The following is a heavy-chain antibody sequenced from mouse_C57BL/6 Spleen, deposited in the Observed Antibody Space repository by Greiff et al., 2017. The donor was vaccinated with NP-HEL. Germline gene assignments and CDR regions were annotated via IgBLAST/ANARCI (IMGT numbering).Heavy chain of an antibody. V-gene: IGHV1-82*01. CDR2: IYPGDGDT. J-gene: IGHJ1*03. D-gene: IGHD1-1*01. CDR3: ASPYYYGSSYWYFDV. CDR1: GYAFSSSW. Sequence: QVQLQQSGPELVKPGASVKISCKASGYAFSSSWMNWVKQRPGKGLEWIGRIYPGDGDTNYNGKFKGKATLTADKSSSTAYMQLSSLTSEDYAVYFCASPYYYGSSYWYFDVWGTGTTVTVSS.